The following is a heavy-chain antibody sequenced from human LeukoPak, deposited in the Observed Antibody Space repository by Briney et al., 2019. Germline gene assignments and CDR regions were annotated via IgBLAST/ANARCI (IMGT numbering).Heavy chain of an antibody. D-gene: IGHD2-8*01. CDR2: INSDESNT. Sequence: GGSLRLSCAASGFTFSNYLMHWVRQAPGKGLVWVSRINSDESNTNSYADSVKGRFTISRDNAKNTLYLQMNSLRAEDTAVYFCGRGGNGIDIWGQGTTVIISS. J-gene: IGHJ3*02. CDR1: GFTFSNYL. V-gene: IGHV3-74*01. CDR3: GRGGNGIDI.